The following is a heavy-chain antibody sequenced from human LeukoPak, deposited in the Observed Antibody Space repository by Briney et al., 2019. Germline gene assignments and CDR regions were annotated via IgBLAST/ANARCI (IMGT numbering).Heavy chain of an antibody. CDR1: GYSISSGYY. CDR3: ARDAAAGTDY. V-gene: IGHV4-38-2*02. Sequence: SETLSLTCTVSGYSISSGYYWGWIRQPPGKGLEWIGSIYHSGSTNYNPSLKSRVTISVDTSKNQFSLKLSSVTAADTAVYYCARDAAAGTDYWGQGTLVTVSS. D-gene: IGHD6-13*01. CDR2: IYHSGST. J-gene: IGHJ4*02.